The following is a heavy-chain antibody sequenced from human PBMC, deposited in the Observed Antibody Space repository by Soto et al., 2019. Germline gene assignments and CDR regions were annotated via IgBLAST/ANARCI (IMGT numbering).Heavy chain of an antibody. Sequence: GGSLRLSCAASGFTFSSYGMHWVRQAPGKGLEWVAVISYDGSNKYYADSVKGRFTISRDNSKNTLYLQMNSLRAEDTAVYYCAKEGTAMVYGMDVWGQGTTVTVSS. V-gene: IGHV3-30*18. CDR1: GFTFSSYG. D-gene: IGHD5-18*01. CDR3: AKEGTAMVYGMDV. J-gene: IGHJ6*02. CDR2: ISYDGSNK.